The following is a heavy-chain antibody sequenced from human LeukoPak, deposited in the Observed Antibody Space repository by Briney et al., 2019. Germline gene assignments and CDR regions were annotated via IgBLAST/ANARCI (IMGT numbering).Heavy chain of an antibody. CDR1: GGSFSGYY. CDR2: INHSGST. Sequence: SETLSLTCAVYGGSFSGYYWSWIRQPPGKGLEWIGEINHSGSTNYNPSLKSRVTISVDTSKNQFSLKLSSVTAADTAVYYCARGGRRSYYDSSGHNWFDPWGQGTPVTVSS. V-gene: IGHV4-34*01. J-gene: IGHJ5*02. CDR3: ARGGRRSYYDSSGHNWFDP. D-gene: IGHD3-22*01.